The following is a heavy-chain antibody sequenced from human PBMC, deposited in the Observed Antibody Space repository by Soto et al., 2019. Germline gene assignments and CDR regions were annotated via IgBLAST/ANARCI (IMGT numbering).Heavy chain of an antibody. D-gene: IGHD3-9*01. Sequence: HPGGSLRLSCAASGFTFSSYWMSWVRQAPGKGLEWVANIKQDGSEKYYVDSVKGRFTISRDNAKNSLYLQMNSLRAEDTAVYYCARDKSDYDILTGYYGNGFDPWGQGTVVTVSS. V-gene: IGHV3-7*03. CDR2: IKQDGSEK. CDR1: GFTFSSYW. CDR3: ARDKSDYDILTGYYGNGFDP. J-gene: IGHJ5*02.